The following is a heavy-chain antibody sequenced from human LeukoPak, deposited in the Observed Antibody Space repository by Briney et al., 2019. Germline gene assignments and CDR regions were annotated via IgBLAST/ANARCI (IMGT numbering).Heavy chain of an antibody. CDR2: INPNSGGT. CDR1: GYTFNAYY. CDR3: ARTPAQGYCSSTSCPRFDY. D-gene: IGHD2-2*01. Sequence: GASVKVSCKTSGYTFNAYYMHWVRQAPGQGLEWMGWINPNSGGTNYAQKFQGRVTMTRDTSISTAYMELSRLRSDDTAVYYCARTPAQGYCSSTSCPRFDYWGQGTLVTVSS. V-gene: IGHV1-2*02. J-gene: IGHJ4*02.